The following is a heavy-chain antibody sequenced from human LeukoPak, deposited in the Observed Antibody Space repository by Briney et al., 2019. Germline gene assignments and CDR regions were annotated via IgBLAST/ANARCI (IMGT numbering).Heavy chain of an antibody. CDR2: IYPGYSDT. J-gene: IGHJ4*02. V-gene: IGHV5-51*01. D-gene: IGHD3-22*01. Sequence: GESLKISCKGSGYSFTNYWIAWVRQMPGKGLEWMGIIYPGYSDTRYNPSFQGQVTISVDKSIRTAYLQWSSLTASDTATYYCARLLDTSGYYVYYFGYWGQGTLVTVSS. CDR3: ARLLDTSGYYVYYFGY. CDR1: GYSFTNYW.